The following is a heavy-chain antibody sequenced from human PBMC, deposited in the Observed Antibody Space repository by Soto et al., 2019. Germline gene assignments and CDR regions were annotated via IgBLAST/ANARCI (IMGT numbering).Heavy chain of an antibody. CDR3: ARGLATHTFAYYYYGMDV. CDR1: GGSLNDYY. J-gene: IGHJ6*02. V-gene: IGHV4-34*01. Sequence: QVQLQQWGAGLLKPSETLSLTCAVYGGSLNDYYWTWIRQPPGKGLEWIGEINHNGAANRNPSLRSRVTISLDTSKKQVSLKLTSVSAADAAVYYCARGLATHTFAYYYYGMDVWGQGTKVTVSS. D-gene: IGHD3-3*02. CDR2: INHNGAA.